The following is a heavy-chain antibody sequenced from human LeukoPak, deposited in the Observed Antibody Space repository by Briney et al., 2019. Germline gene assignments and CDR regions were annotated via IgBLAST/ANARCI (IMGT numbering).Heavy chain of an antibody. J-gene: IGHJ3*02. V-gene: IGHV3-21*01. CDR1: GFIFNTYT. CDR3: ARTTVTSGSYGFDI. CDR2: ITSGSSSIYI. D-gene: IGHD4-11*01. Sequence: GGSLRLSCAASGFIFNTYTMNWVRQAPGKGLEWVSSITSGSSSIYIYYADSVKGRFTIARDNAKNSLYLQMNSLRAEDTAVYYCARTTVTSGSYGFDIWGQGTKVTVSS.